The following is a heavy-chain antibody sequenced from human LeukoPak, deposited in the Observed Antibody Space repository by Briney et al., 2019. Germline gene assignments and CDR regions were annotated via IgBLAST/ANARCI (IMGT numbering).Heavy chain of an antibody. V-gene: IGHV3-21*01. D-gene: IGHD6-13*01. Sequence: GGSLRLSCAASGFTFSGSSLNWVRQAPGKGLEWVASISSSSSYIYYAGSVKGRFTISRDNAKNSLYLQMNSLRAEDTAVYYCASCRTGSWPPRGSFDPWGQGTLVTVSS. CDR1: GFTFSGSS. J-gene: IGHJ5*02. CDR2: ISSSSSYI. CDR3: ASCRTGSWPPRGSFDP.